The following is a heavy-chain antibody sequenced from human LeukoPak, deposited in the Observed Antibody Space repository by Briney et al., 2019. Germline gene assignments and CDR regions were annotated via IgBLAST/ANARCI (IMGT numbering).Heavy chain of an antibody. CDR3: ARFRREVGYYYYYMDV. Sequence: ASVKVSCKASGGTFSSYAITWVRQAPGQGLEWMGGIIPIFGTANYAQKFQGRVTITADESTSTDYMELSSLRSDDTAVYYCARFRREVGYYYYYMDVWGKGTTVTISS. CDR2: IIPIFGTA. J-gene: IGHJ6*03. CDR1: GGTFSSYA. V-gene: IGHV1-69*13.